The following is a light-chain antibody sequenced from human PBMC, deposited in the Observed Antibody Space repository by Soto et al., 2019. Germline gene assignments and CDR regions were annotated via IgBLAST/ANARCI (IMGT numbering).Light chain of an antibody. V-gene: IGLV1-51*01. CDR3: GTWDNSLTGGV. Sequence: SVLTQPPSVSAAPGETVTISCSGNSANIGNNLVSWYQQVSGTAPKLLIYDNDKRPSGIPARISASKSGTSATLAISGLQTGDEADYHCGTWDNSLTGGVFGGGTKLTVL. J-gene: IGLJ3*02. CDR1: SANIGNNL. CDR2: DND.